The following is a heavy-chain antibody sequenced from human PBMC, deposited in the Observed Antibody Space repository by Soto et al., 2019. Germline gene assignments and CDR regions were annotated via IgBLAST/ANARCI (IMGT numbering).Heavy chain of an antibody. CDR3: ARHLTYCSAGSCYSDFPYYGMDV. Sequence: PSETLSLTCSVSGDSISRSSHYWGWIRQPPGKGLERIGSIFYSGSTYYNPSLKSRVTISVDTSKNHFSLKLSSVTAADTAVYYCARHLTYCSAGSCYSDFPYYGMDVWGQGTTVTVSS. CDR1: GDSISRSSHY. CDR2: IFYSGST. D-gene: IGHD2-15*01. V-gene: IGHV4-39*01. J-gene: IGHJ6*02.